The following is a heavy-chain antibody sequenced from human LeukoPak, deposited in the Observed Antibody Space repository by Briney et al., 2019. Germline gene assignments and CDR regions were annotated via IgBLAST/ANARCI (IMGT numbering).Heavy chain of an antibody. J-gene: IGHJ4*02. D-gene: IGHD3-10*01. Sequence: GGSLRLSCAVSGFTSSTYSMNWVRQAPGKGLEWISFIRHDSSDIYYADSVKGRFTISRDNARDSLYLQMNSLRAEDTAVYYCARDWFGELIWGQGTLVTVSS. CDR3: ARDWFGELI. CDR1: GFTSSTYS. CDR2: IRHDSSDI. V-gene: IGHV3-48*01.